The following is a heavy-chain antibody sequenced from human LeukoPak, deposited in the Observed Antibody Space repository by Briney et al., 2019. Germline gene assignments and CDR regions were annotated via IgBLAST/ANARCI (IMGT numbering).Heavy chain of an antibody. CDR2: ISSDGSNK. D-gene: IGHD2-15*01. Sequence: GGSLRLSCAVSGFIFSNYAIHWVRQAPGKGLESVAVISSDGSNKYYADSVKGRFTISRDNSKNTLFLQMNYLRADDTAVYYCARVVNVGSCGSCDYYFGMDVWGRGTTVTVSS. CDR3: ARVVNVGSCGSCDYYFGMDV. CDR1: GFIFSNYA. V-gene: IGHV3-30*04. J-gene: IGHJ6*02.